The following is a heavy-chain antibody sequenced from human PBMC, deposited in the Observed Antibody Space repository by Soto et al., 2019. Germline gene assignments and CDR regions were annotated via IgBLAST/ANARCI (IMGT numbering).Heavy chain of an antibody. Sequence: SETLSLTCTVSGGSISSSSYYWGWVRQPPGKGLEWIGHIYYTGNTYYNPSLKSRVTISVDTSKNQFSLKLSSVTATDTAVYYCARRETTSGYGMDVWGQGTTVTVSS. CDR3: ARRETTSGYGMDV. J-gene: IGHJ6*02. CDR2: IYYTGNT. V-gene: IGHV4-39*01. D-gene: IGHD1-26*01. CDR1: GGSISSSSYY.